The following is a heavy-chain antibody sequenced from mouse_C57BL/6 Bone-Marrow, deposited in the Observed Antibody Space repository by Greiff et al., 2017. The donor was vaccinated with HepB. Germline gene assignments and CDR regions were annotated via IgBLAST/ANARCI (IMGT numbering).Heavy chain of an antibody. CDR1: GYTFTSYW. J-gene: IGHJ2*01. CDR2: IYPGSGST. CDR3: ASLGDGYSYFDY. V-gene: IGHV1-55*01. D-gene: IGHD2-3*01. Sequence: VQLQQPGAELVKPGASVKMSCKASGYTFTSYWITWVKQRPGQGLEWIGDIYPGSGSTNYNEKFKSKATLTVDTSSSTAYMQLSSLTSEDSAVYYCASLGDGYSYFDYWGQGTTLTVSS.